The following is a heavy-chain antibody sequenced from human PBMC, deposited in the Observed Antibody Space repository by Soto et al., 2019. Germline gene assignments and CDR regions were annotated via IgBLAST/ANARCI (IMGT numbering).Heavy chain of an antibody. CDR2: IDHDGPT. J-gene: IGHJ4*02. V-gene: IGHV3-74*01. CDR3: VSDSHGDY. CDR1: GFTFSNYW. Sequence: EVQLVESGGGLVQPGGSLRLSCAGSGFTFSNYWMHWVRQAPGKGLEWVSRIDHDGPTDYADSVRGRFTISRDNAENTLYLQMNSLRPEDTAVYYCVSDSHGDYWGQGTRVTGSS.